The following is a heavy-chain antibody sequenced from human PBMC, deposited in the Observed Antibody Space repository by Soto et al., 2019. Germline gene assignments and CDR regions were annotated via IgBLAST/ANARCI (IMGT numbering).Heavy chain of an antibody. Sequence: QVQLVQSGAEVKKPGASVKVSCKASGYTFTGYYMHWVRQAPGQGLEWMGWINPNSGGTNYAQKLKGWVTMTRDTSIRTACMELSRLRSDDTAVYYCGGGGGGGDLNWYFDLWGRGTLVTVSS. CDR3: GGGGGGGDLNWYFDL. D-gene: IGHD4-17*01. V-gene: IGHV1-2*04. CDR1: GYTFTGYY. CDR2: INPNSGGT. J-gene: IGHJ2*01.